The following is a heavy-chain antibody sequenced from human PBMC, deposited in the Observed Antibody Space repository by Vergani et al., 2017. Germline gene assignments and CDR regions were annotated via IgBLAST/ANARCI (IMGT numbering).Heavy chain of an antibody. Sequence: EVQLVESGGGLVQPGGSLRLSCAASGFTFSSYSMNWVRQAPGKGLEWVSYISSSSSTIYYADSVKGRFTISRDNSKNSLYLQMNSLRTEDTALYYCAKDLDGSSWYGDLDYWGQGTLVTVSS. CDR2: ISSSSSTI. CDR1: GFTFSSYS. CDR3: AKDLDGSSWYGDLDY. J-gene: IGHJ4*02. V-gene: IGHV3-48*04. D-gene: IGHD6-13*01.